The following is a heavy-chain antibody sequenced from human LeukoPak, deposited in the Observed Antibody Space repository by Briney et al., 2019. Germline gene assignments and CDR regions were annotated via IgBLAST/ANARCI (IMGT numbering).Heavy chain of an antibody. Sequence: LGTLSLTCTVSGGAITSYYWSWIRQPPGKGLEWIGYIYYSGSTNYNPSLKSRVNISVDTSKNQHSLKLSSVTAADTAVYYCAGRKSGWYYIWGQGTLVTVSS. J-gene: IGHJ4*02. D-gene: IGHD6-19*01. V-gene: IGHV4-59*08. CDR1: GGAITSYY. CDR3: AGRKSGWYYI. CDR2: IYYSGST.